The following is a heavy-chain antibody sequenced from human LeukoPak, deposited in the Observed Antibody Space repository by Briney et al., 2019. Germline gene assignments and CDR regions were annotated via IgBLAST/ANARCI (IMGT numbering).Heavy chain of an antibody. CDR2: ISWNSGSI. J-gene: IGHJ4*02. V-gene: IGHV3-9*01. CDR3: AKAAYYYDSSGYHTTYYFDY. D-gene: IGHD3-22*01. Sequence: GGSLRLSCAASGFTFDDYAMHRVRQAPGKGLEWVSGISWNSGSIGYADSVKGRFTISRDNAKNSLYLQMNSLRAEDTALYYCAKAAYYYDSSGYHTTYYFDYWGQGTLVTVSS. CDR1: GFTFDDYA.